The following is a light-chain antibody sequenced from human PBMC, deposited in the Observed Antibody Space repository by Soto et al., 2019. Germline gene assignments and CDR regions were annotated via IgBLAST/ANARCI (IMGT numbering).Light chain of an antibody. Sequence: DIQMTQSPSSLSASVGDRVTITCRASQSISSYLNWYQHKPGKAPKLLIYAASNLQSGVPSRFSGSGSGSDFTLTISSLQPEDFATYYCQQSYTTLRRTFGQGTKVEIK. V-gene: IGKV1-39*01. CDR2: AAS. CDR3: QQSYTTLRRT. CDR1: QSISSY. J-gene: IGKJ1*01.